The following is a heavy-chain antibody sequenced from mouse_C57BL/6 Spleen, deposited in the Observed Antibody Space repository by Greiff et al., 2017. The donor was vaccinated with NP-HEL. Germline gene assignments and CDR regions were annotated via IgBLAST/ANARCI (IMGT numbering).Heavy chain of an antibody. D-gene: IGHD1-1*01. CDR2: IYPGDGDT. CDR3: ARSYYGSSSYYCDY. V-gene: IGHV1-80*01. CDR1: GYAFSSYW. Sequence: VQLQQSGAELVKPGASVKISCKASGYAFSSYWMNWVKQRPGKGLEWIGQIYPGDGDTNYNGKFKGKATLTADKSSSTAYMQLSSLTSEDSAVYFCARSYYGSSSYYCDYWGQGTTLTVSS. J-gene: IGHJ2*01.